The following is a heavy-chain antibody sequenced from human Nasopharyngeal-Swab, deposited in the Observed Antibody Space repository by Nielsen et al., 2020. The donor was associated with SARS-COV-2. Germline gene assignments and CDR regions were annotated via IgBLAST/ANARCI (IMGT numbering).Heavy chain of an antibody. V-gene: IGHV3-73*01. Sequence: GESLKISCAASGFTFSDSAIHWVRQASGKGLDWVGRVRSKGNNYATAYSASVKGRFIIFRDDPTNTAYLQMNSLKTEDTAMYYCTRCGGGCYSGRDYWGQGTLVTVSS. CDR2: VRSKGNNYAT. J-gene: IGHJ4*02. D-gene: IGHD2-15*01. CDR3: TRCGGGCYSGRDY. CDR1: GFTFSDSA.